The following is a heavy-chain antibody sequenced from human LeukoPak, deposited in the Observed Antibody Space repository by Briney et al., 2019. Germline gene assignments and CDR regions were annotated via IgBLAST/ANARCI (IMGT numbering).Heavy chain of an antibody. D-gene: IGHD6-19*01. CDR2: ISSNGGST. CDR1: RFTFSSYA. Sequence: GGSLRLSCAASRFTFSSYAMHWVRQAPGKGLEYVSAISSNGGSTYYANSEKGRFTISRDNSKNTLYLQMGSLRAEDMAVYYCARGVLARGSSGWYFDYWGQGTLVTVSS. V-gene: IGHV3-64*01. J-gene: IGHJ4*02. CDR3: ARGVLARGSSGWYFDY.